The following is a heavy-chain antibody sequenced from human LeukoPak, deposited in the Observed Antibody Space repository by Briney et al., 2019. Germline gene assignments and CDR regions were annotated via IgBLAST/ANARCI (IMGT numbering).Heavy chain of an antibody. V-gene: IGHV3-15*01. D-gene: IGHD2-21*02. Sequence: GGSLRLSCAASGFTFSNAWMSWVRQAPWKGLEWVGHIKRKSDGGTTDYAAPVKGRFTISRDDSKNTLYLQMNSLKTEDTAVYYCTTAVRVTGFDYWGQGTLVTVSS. J-gene: IGHJ4*02. CDR2: IKRKSDGGTT. CDR1: GFTFSNAW. CDR3: TTAVRVTGFDY.